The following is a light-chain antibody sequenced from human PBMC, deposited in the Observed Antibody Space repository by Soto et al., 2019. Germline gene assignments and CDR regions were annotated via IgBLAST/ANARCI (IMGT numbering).Light chain of an antibody. V-gene: IGKV3-11*01. CDR3: QQRVNWPPT. CDR2: DAS. CDR1: QGVSDY. J-gene: IGKJ4*01. Sequence: VLTQSPASLSLSPGDRATLSCRADQGVSDYVGWYQQKPGQPPRLLIFDASTRVSGVPPRFSAGGSGTEFTPIISSRQPEDFAVYYCQQRVNWPPTFGGGTKVEI.